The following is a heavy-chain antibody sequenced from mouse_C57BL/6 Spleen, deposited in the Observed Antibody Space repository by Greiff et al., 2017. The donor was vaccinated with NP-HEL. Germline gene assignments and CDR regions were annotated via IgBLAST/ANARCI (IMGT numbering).Heavy chain of an antibody. CDR2: IDPSDSYT. V-gene: IGHV1-69*01. Sequence: VQLQQPGAELVMPGASVKLSCKASGFTFTSYSMHWVKQRPGQGLEWIGEIDPSDSYTNYNQQFKGKSTLTVDKSSSAAYMQLSSLTSEDSAVYYSARSDTVGYFEYWGKGTTLTVSS. CDR3: ARSDTVGYFEY. CDR1: GFTFTSYS. D-gene: IGHD1-1*01. J-gene: IGHJ2*01.